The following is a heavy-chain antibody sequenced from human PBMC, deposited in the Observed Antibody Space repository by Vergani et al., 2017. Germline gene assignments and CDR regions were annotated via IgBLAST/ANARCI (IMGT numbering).Heavy chain of an antibody. CDR2: IKQDGSEK. J-gene: IGHJ6*03. D-gene: IGHD5-18*01. Sequence: EVQLLESGGGLVQPGGSLRLSCAASGFTFSSYWMSWVRQAPGKGLEGVANIKQDGSEKYYVDSVKGRFTISRDNAKNSLYLQMNSLRAEDTAVYYCARVPGYSYGYYYDYYMDVWGKGTTVTVSS. CDR1: GFTFSSYW. V-gene: IGHV3-7*01. CDR3: ARVPGYSYGYYYDYYMDV.